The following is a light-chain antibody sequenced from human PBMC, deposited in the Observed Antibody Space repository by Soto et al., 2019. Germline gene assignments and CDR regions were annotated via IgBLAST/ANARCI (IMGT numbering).Light chain of an antibody. CDR2: GAS. CDR3: QQYGSSRWT. CDR1: QSVSSSY. J-gene: IGKJ1*01. Sequence: EIVLTQSPGTLSLSPGERATLSCRASQSVSSSYLAWYQQKPGQAPRLLIYGASSSATGITDRFSGSGAGTAVTPTISRLEQDEVAVYYCQQYGSSRWTFGQGTKVEIK. V-gene: IGKV3-20*01.